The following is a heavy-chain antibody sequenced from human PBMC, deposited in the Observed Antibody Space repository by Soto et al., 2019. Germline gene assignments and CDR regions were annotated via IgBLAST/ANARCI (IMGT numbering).Heavy chain of an antibody. V-gene: IGHV1-69*01. CDR3: ARVRYYGSAPNWFDP. CDR2: IIPIFGTA. J-gene: IGHJ5*02. D-gene: IGHD3-10*01. Sequence: KVSRKAFGGTFSSYAISWVRQGPRQGSEWMGGIIPIFGTANYAQKFQGRVTITADESTSTAYMELSSLRSEDTAVYYCARVRYYGSAPNWFDPWGQGTLVTVSS. CDR1: GGTFSSYA.